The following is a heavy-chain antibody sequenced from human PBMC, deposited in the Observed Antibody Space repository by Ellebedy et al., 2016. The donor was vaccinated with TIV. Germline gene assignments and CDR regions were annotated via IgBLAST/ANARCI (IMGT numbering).Heavy chain of an antibody. V-gene: IGHV1-8*01. J-gene: IGHJ4*02. CDR3: ARDYDRSGSAVPGGY. D-gene: IGHD3-22*01. Sequence: ASVKVSXXASGYTFTSYDINWVRQATGQGLEWMGWMNPNSGNTGYAQKFQGRVTMTRDTSTSTVYMELSSLRSEDTAVYYCARDYDRSGSAVPGGYWGQGTLVTVSS. CDR1: GYTFTSYD. CDR2: MNPNSGNT.